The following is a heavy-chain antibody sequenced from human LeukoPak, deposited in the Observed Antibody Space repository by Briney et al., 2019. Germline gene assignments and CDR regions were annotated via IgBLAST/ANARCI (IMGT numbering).Heavy chain of an antibody. Sequence: ASVKVSCKASGFTFTSYDINWVRQASGQGLEWMGWMNPNNGNTGYAQKFQGRVTMTRDTSISTAYMELRGLRSEDTAVYYCARLSREARHWGDAFDIWGQGTMVTVSS. CDR2: MNPNNGNT. CDR3: ARLSREARHWGDAFDI. CDR1: GFTFTSYD. D-gene: IGHD3-16*01. J-gene: IGHJ3*02. V-gene: IGHV1-8*01.